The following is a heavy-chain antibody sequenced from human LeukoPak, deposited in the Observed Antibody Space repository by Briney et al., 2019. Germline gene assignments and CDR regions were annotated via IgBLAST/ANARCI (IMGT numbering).Heavy chain of an antibody. J-gene: IGHJ5*02. V-gene: IGHV3-11*01. CDR1: GFTFSDNY. CDR3: ARHTRRNWFDP. CDR2: ISSSGHTI. Sequence: GGSLRLSCADSGFTFSDNYMSWIRQAPGKGLGWVSYISSSGHTISYADSVKGRFTISRDNAKNSVYLQMNSLRAEDTAVYYCARHTRRNWFDPWGQGTLVTVSS.